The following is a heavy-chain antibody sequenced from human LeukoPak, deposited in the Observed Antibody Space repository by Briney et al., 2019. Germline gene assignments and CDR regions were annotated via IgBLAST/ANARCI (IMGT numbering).Heavy chain of an antibody. J-gene: IGHJ4*02. D-gene: IGHD5-18*01. CDR2: IYPGGSDT. Sequence: RSGESLKISCKGSGYSFTSYWIGWVRQMPGKGLEWMGIIYPGGSDTRYSPSFQGQVTISADKSISTAYLQWSSLKASDTAMYYCVRRDVGGGESTAMDADYWGQGTLVTVSS. V-gene: IGHV5-51*01. CDR3: VRRDVGGGESTAMDADY. CDR1: GYSFTSYW.